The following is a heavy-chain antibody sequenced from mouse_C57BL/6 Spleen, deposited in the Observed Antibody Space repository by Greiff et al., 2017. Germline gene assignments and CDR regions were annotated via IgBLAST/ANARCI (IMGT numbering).Heavy chain of an antibody. J-gene: IGHJ4*01. CDR1: GFTFSSYA. Sequence: EVKLMESGGGLVKPGGSLKLSCAASGFTFSSYAMSWVRQTPEKRLEWVATISDGGSYTYYPDNVKGRFTISRDNAKNNLYLQMSHLTSEDTAMYYCASGGNYDAMDYWGQGTSVTVSS. V-gene: IGHV5-4*03. CDR3: ASGGNYDAMDY. CDR2: ISDGGSYT. D-gene: IGHD2-1*01.